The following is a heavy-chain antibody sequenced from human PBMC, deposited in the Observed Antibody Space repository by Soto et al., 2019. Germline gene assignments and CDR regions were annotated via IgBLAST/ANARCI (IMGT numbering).Heavy chain of an antibody. CDR3: VRAPWTDTSGYVFDP. J-gene: IGHJ5*02. Sequence: QVQLQGSGPGLVTSSQTLSLTCAVSGASVTTAGHYWGWVRQRPGEGLEWIGYIYYNGQTHYNPSLGGRPVVSADASKNLFFLNLTSVTVADTAVYYCVRAPWTDTSGYVFDPWGQGTLVTVSS. CDR1: GASVTTAGHY. V-gene: IGHV4-31*11. CDR2: IYYNGQT. D-gene: IGHD3-22*01.